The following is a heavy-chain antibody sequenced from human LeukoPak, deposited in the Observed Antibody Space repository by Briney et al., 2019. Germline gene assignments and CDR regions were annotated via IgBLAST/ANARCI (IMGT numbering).Heavy chain of an antibody. Sequence: SETLSLTCSVSGGSISRSSYYWGWIRQPPGKGLEWIGSIYYSGSTYYNPSLKSRVTISVDTSKNQFSLKLSSVTAADTAVYYCASGHRPFDYWGQGTLVTVSS. CDR3: ASGHRPFDY. V-gene: IGHV4-39*01. CDR2: IYYSGST. J-gene: IGHJ4*02. CDR1: GGSISRSSYY.